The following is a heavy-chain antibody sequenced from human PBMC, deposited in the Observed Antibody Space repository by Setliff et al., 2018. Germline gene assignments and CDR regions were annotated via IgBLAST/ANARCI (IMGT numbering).Heavy chain of an antibody. D-gene: IGHD2-8*02. Sequence: SETMSLTCTVSGGSISSSSYYWGWIRQPPGKGLEGIGSIYYSGSTYYNPSLKSRVTISVDTSKNQFSLKLSSVTAADTALYYCTVYNTGSSKDHYWGQGTPVTVSS. CDR1: GGSISSSSYY. V-gene: IGHV4-39*01. CDR2: IYYSGST. J-gene: IGHJ4*02. CDR3: TVYNTGSSKDHY.